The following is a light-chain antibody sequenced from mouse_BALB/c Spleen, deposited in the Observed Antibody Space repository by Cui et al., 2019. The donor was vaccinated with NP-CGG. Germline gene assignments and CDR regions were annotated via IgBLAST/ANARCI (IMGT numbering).Light chain of an antibody. J-gene: IGLJ1*01. V-gene: IGLV1*01. CDR1: TGAVTSSNY. CDR2: GTI. CDR3: ALWYSNHWV. Sequence: AVVTQESALTTSPGETVTLTCRSSTGAVTSSNYANWVQEKPDHLFTGLIGGTINRAPGVPARFSGYLIGDKAALTITGAQTEDEAIYFCALWYSNHWVFGGGTKLTVL.